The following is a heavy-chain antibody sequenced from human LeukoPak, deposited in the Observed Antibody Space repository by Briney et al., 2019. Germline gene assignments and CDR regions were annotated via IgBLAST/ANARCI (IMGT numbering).Heavy chain of an antibody. V-gene: IGHV3-7*03. J-gene: IGHJ3*02. Sequence: GGSLRLSCAASGFTFSSYWMSWVRQAPGKGLEWVANIKQDGSEKYYVDSVKGRFTISRDNAKNSLYLQMNSLRVEDTAVYYCAKGSHRIAAAGYDAFDIWGQGTMVTVSS. CDR2: IKQDGSEK. CDR3: AKGSHRIAAAGYDAFDI. CDR1: GFTFSSYW. D-gene: IGHD6-13*01.